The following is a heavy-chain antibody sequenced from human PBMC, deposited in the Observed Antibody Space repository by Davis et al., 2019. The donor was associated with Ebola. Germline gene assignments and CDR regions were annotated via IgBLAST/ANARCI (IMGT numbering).Heavy chain of an antibody. Sequence: GSLRLSCTVSGGSISSYYWSWIRQPPGKGLEWIGYVHDSGSTNYKLSLESRVAISIDTSKNQFSLKLSSVTAADTAVYYCVVEMATTFDPWGQGTLVTVSS. J-gene: IGHJ5*02. CDR3: VVEMATTFDP. CDR1: GGSISSYY. D-gene: IGHD5-24*01. CDR2: VHDSGST. V-gene: IGHV4-59*08.